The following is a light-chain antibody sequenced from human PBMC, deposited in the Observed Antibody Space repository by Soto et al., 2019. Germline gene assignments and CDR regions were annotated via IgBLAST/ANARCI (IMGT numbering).Light chain of an antibody. J-gene: IGKJ5*01. CDR1: QSISSW. V-gene: IGKV1-5*03. CDR3: QQYYSYSIT. Sequence: DIQMTQSPSTLSASVGDRVTITCRASQSISSWLAWYQQKPGKAPKLLIYKASSLESGVPSTFSGSGSGTEFTLTISSLQPDDVATYYCQQYYSYSITFGQGTRLEIK. CDR2: KAS.